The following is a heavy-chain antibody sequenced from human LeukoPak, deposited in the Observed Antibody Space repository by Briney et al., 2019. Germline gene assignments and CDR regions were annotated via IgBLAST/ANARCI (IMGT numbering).Heavy chain of an antibody. CDR2: IHPHGIF. V-gene: IGHV4-34*01. CDR3: ARGTDRSKAGDL. J-gene: IGHJ5*02. CDR1: GGSCDDYY. Sequence: TSETLSLTCAVHGGSCDDYYCSWIRQPPGKGLEWIGEIHPHGIFYYNSSLVSRVTISIDTSKTQFSLRLTSVTAADTAFYYCARGTDRSKAGDLWGQGSLVTVSS.